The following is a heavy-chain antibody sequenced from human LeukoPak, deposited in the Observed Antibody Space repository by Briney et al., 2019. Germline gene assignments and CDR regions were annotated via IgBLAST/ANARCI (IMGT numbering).Heavy chain of an antibody. D-gene: IGHD5-12*01. CDR1: GFTFSTYA. Sequence: GGSLRLSCSASGFTFSTYAMHWVRQAPGKGLEYVSGINHNGGSTYYADSVKGRFTISRDNVKNSLFLQVNSLSAEDTAMYYCARGTRGYSGYDPRYFDYWGQGTLVTVSS. V-gene: IGHV3-64*04. CDR2: INHNGGST. J-gene: IGHJ4*02. CDR3: ARGTRGYSGYDPRYFDY.